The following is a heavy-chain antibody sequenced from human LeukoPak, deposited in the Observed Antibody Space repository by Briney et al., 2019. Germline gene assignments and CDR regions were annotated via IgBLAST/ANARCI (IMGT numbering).Heavy chain of an antibody. J-gene: IGHJ4*02. CDR3: ARGRAAAD. D-gene: IGHD2-15*01. CDR1: GYTFTYND. Sequence: ASVKVSCKASGYTFTYNDVNWVRQATGQGLEWMGWMNPGTGDTSYAPRFQGRLAMTADTSIKTAYMELSGLTSDDTAVYYCARGRAAADWGQGTLVTVSS. CDR2: MNPGTGDT. V-gene: IGHV1-8*01.